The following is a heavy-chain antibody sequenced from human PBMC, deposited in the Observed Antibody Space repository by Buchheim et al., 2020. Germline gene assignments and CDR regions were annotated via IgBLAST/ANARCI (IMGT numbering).Heavy chain of an antibody. J-gene: IGHJ6*02. CDR2: ISYDGSNK. V-gene: IGHV3-30*18. CDR1: GFTFSSYG. Sequence: QVQLVESGGGVVQPGRSLRLSCAASGFTFSSYGMHWVRQAPGKGLEWVAVISYDGSNKYYADSVKGRFTISRDNSKNTLYLQMNSRRAEDTAVYYRAKEGQQLDYYYYYGMDVWGQGTT. D-gene: IGHD6-13*01. CDR3: AKEGQQLDYYYYYGMDV.